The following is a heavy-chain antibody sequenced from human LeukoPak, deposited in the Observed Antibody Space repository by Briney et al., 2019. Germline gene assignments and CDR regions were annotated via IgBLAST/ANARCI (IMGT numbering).Heavy chain of an antibody. CDR2: IWYDGSNK. V-gene: IGHV3-33*01. CDR3: ARTEPGGANDY. CDR1: GFTFSSYG. D-gene: IGHD1-26*01. Sequence: PGRSLRLSCAASGFTFSSYGMHWVRQAPGKGLEWVAVIWYDGSNKYYADSVKGRFTISRDNSKNTLYLQMNSLRAEDTAVYYCARTEPGGANDYWGQGTLVTVSS. J-gene: IGHJ4*02.